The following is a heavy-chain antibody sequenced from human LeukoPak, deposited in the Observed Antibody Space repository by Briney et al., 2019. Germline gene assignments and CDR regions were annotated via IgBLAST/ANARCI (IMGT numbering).Heavy chain of an antibody. Sequence: PGGSLRLSCAAAGFTFDDYAMHWVRQAPGKGLEWDSGIRWNSGSIGYADSVKGRFTISRDNAKNSLYLQMNSLRAEDTALYYCAKGTGSYIHDAFDIWGQGTMVTVSS. CDR3: AKGTGSYIHDAFDI. J-gene: IGHJ3*02. V-gene: IGHV3-9*01. CDR1: GFTFDDYA. CDR2: IRWNSGSI. D-gene: IGHD3-10*01.